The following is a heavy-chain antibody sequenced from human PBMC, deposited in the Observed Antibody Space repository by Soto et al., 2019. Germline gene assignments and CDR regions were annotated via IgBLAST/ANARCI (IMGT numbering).Heavy chain of an antibody. J-gene: IGHJ6*02. CDR1: GFTFSSYG. CDR2: ISYDGSNK. V-gene: IGHV3-30*18. D-gene: IGHD4-17*01. Sequence: QVQLVESGGGVVQPGRSLRLSCAASGFTFSSYGMHWVRQAPGKGLEWVAVISYDGSNKYYADSVKGRFTISRDNSKNKLYLQMNSLRAEDTAVYYCAKDYGDRSHYYYYGMDVWGQGTTVTVSS. CDR3: AKDYGDRSHYYYYGMDV.